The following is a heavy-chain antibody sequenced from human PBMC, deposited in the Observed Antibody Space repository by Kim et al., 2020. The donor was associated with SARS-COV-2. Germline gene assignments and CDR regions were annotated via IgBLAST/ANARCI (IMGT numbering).Heavy chain of an antibody. V-gene: IGHV3-23*01. J-gene: IGHJ4*02. D-gene: IGHD3-10*01. CDR3: ANAYGSGSYYEN. Sequence: YYADSVKGRFTISRDNSKNTLYLQMNSLRAEDTAVYYCANAYGSGSYYENWGQGTLVTVSS.